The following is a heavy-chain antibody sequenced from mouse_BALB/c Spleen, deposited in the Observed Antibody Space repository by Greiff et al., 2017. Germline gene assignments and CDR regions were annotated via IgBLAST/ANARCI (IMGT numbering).Heavy chain of an antibody. CDR3: ARGNGNLYAMDY. CDR2: ISDGGSYT. V-gene: IGHV5-4*02. D-gene: IGHD2-1*01. Sequence: EVKLVESGGGLVKPGGSLKLSCAASGFTFSDYYMYWVRQTPEKRLEWVATISDGGSYTYYPDSVKGRFTISRDNAKNNLYLQMSSLKSEDTAMYYCARGNGNLYAMDYWGQGTSVTVSS. J-gene: IGHJ4*01. CDR1: GFTFSDYY.